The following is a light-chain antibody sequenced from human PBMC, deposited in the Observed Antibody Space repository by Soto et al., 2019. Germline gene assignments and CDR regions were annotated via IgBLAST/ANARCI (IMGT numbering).Light chain of an antibody. CDR2: GAS. CDR1: QSVSSSS. J-gene: IGKJ1*01. CDR3: QQYGSSPIT. V-gene: IGKV3-20*01. Sequence: EIVLTQSPGTLSLSRGERATLSCRASQSVSSSSLAWYQQKPGQAPSLLINGASSRATGVPDRFSGSGSGTDFTLTITRLEPEDFALYYCQQYGSSPITFGQGTKVDIK.